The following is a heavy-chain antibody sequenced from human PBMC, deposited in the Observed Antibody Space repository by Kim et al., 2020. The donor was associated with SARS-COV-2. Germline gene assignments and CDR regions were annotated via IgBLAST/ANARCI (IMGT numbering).Heavy chain of an antibody. CDR3: ARGSTMVRGSSPINYYGMDV. CDR1: GYIFNSYD. D-gene: IGHD3-10*01. CDR2: MNPNSANT. J-gene: IGHJ6*02. Sequence: ASVKVSCTASGYIFNSYDINWVRQAPGQRLEWMGWMNPNSANTGYAQKFQGRVTMTRDTSTNTAYLDLSSLSSEDTAVYYCARGSTMVRGSSPINYYGMDVWGQGTAVIVSS. V-gene: IGHV1-8*02.